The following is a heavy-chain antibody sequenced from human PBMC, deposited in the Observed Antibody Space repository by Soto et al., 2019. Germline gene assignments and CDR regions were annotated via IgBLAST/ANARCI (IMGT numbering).Heavy chain of an antibody. V-gene: IGHV3-23*01. J-gene: IGHJ4*02. D-gene: IGHD3-22*01. Sequence: GSLRLSCAASGFTFSSYAMSWVRQAPGKGLEWVSAISGSGDSTYSADSVKGRFTISRDHSKNTVYLQMNSLRAEDTAVYYCAKSGYYDSSGYHDYWGQGTLVTVSS. CDR3: AKSGYYDSSGYHDY. CDR2: ISGSGDST. CDR1: GFTFSSYA.